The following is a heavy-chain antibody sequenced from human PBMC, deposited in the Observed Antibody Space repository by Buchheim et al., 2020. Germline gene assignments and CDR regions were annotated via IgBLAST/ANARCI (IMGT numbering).Heavy chain of an antibody. J-gene: IGHJ4*02. D-gene: IGHD2-15*01. CDR2: GYYSGNT. Sequence: QVQLQESGPGLVKPSETLSLTCIVSGGSISTYYWSWIRQPPGKGLEWIGYGYYSGNTNYNPSLKSRVTISVDTSKNEFFLKLNSVTAADTAVYYCARGIRVVVHGERAFDYWGQGTL. V-gene: IGHV4-59*01. CDR1: GGSISTYY. CDR3: ARGIRVVVHGERAFDY.